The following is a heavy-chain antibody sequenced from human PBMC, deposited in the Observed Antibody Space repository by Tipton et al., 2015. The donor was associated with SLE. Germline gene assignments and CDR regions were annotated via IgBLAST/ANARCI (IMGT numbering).Heavy chain of an antibody. Sequence: TLSLTCAVYGESFSGYYWSWIRQAPGKGLEWIGEINHSGSTNYNPSLKSRVTISVDTSKNQFSLKLSSVTAADTAVYYCARIFYYGSGSPLDYWGQGTLVTVSS. J-gene: IGHJ4*02. CDR2: INHSGST. CDR1: GESFSGYY. CDR3: ARIFYYGSGSPLDY. D-gene: IGHD3-10*01. V-gene: IGHV4-34*01.